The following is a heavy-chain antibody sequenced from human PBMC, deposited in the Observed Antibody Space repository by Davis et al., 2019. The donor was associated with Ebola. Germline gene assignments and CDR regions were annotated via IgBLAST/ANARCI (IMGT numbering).Heavy chain of an antibody. CDR2: MNPNSGNT. CDR1: GYTFTSHD. CDR3: ARRIGYSYGKIDR. V-gene: IGHV1-8*01. Sequence: ASVKVSCKASGYTFTSHDINWVRQATGQGLEWMGWMNPNSGNTGYAQKFQGRVTMTRKTSISTAYMELSSLRSEDTAVYYCARRIGYSYGKIDRWGQGTLVSVAS. D-gene: IGHD5-18*01. J-gene: IGHJ5*02.